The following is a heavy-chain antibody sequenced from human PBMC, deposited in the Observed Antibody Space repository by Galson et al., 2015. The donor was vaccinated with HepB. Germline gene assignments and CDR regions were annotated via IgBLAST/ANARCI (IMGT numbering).Heavy chain of an antibody. CDR3: ARIGARSSGWDFDY. CDR1: GFSLTTSGMR. D-gene: IGHD6-19*01. Sequence: PALVKPTQTLTLTCTFSGFSLTTSGMRVSWIRQPPGKALEWPARIDWDDDKFYRTSLKTRLTISKDTSKNQVVLTLTNMDPVDTATYYCARIGARSSGWDFDYWGQGTLVTVSS. CDR2: IDWDDDK. J-gene: IGHJ4*02. V-gene: IGHV2-70*04.